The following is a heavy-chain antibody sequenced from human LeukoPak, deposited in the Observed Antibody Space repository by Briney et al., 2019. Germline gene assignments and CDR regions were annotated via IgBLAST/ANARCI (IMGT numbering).Heavy chain of an antibody. J-gene: IGHJ4*02. D-gene: IGHD6-13*01. V-gene: IGHV3-21*01. CDR2: ISSSSSYI. CDR1: GFTFSCYS. Sequence: GGSLRLSCAASGFTFSCYSMNWVRQAPGKGLEWVSSISSSSSYIYYADSVKGRFTISRDNAKNSLYLQMNSLRAEDTAVYYCARSSHSSSWQSDYWGQGTLVTVSS. CDR3: ARSSHSSSWQSDY.